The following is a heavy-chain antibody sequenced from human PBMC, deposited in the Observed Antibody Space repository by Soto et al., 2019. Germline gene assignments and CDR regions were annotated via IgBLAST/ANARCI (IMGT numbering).Heavy chain of an antibody. V-gene: IGHV1-69*01. Sequence: QVQLIQSGAEVKKPGSSVKVSCTASGGSFSNYGIDWVRQAPGQGLEWMGGIITLFGTANYAQKVQGRVTITADESTNTAYMELKSLRSEDKAVYYCARCGYNVVVSDDFYSYGLGVWGQGTTVNVSS. CDR3: ARCGYNVVVSDDFYSYGLGV. J-gene: IGHJ6*02. D-gene: IGHD2-15*01. CDR1: GGSFSNYG. CDR2: IITLFGTA.